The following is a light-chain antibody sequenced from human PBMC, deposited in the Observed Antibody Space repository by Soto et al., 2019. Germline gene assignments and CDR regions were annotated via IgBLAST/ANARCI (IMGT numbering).Light chain of an antibody. CDR1: QDIYNS. CDR3: QHYDNLPPT. V-gene: IGKV1-33*01. J-gene: IGKJ3*01. CDR2: AAA. Sequence: DIQMTQSPSSLSAFVGDRVTITCQASQDIYNSLNWYQQKPGKAPKLLTYAAANLDTGVPSRFSGSGSGTDFTFTISSLQPEDIATYYCQHYDNLPPTFGPGTKVDIK.